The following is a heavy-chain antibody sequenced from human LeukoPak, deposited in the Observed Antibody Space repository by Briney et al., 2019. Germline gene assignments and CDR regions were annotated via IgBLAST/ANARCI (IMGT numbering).Heavy chain of an antibody. CDR3: ANGHYYDSSGYYLRDY. CDR2: IGYDGSNK. D-gene: IGHD3-22*01. CDR1: GFTFSSYG. J-gene: IGHJ4*02. V-gene: IGHV3-30*02. Sequence: GGSLRLSCAASGFTFSSYGMHWVRQAPGKGLEWVAFIGYDGSNKYYADSVKGRFTISRDNSKNTLYLQMNSLRAEDTAVYYCANGHYYDSSGYYLRDYWGQGTLVTVSS.